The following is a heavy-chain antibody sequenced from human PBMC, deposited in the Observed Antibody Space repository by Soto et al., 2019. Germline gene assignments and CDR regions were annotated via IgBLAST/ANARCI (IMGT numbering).Heavy chain of an antibody. CDR1: GFTFSSYW. CDR3: TRDPAPSGWFDY. Sequence: GGSLRLSCAASGFTFSSYWMHWVRQAPGKGLVWVSRINSDGSSTTYADSVRGRFTISGDNAKNTLYLQMNSLRGEDTAVYYCTRDPAPSGWFDYWGQGTLVTVSS. V-gene: IGHV3-74*01. CDR2: INSDGSST. D-gene: IGHD6-19*01. J-gene: IGHJ5*01.